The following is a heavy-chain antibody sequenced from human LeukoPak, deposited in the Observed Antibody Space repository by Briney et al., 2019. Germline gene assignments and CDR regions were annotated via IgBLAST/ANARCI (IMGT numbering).Heavy chain of an antibody. CDR2: IYHSGST. V-gene: IGHV4-39*01. CDR3: ARHPSGRMWLQQGGWFDP. Sequence: SETLSLTCTVSGGSISSSSYYWGWIRQPPGKGLEWIGSIYHSGSTYYNPSLKSRVTISVDTSKNQFSLKLSSVTAADTAVYYCARHPSGRMWLQQGGWFDPWGQGTLVTVSS. J-gene: IGHJ5*02. D-gene: IGHD5-24*01. CDR1: GGSISSSSYY.